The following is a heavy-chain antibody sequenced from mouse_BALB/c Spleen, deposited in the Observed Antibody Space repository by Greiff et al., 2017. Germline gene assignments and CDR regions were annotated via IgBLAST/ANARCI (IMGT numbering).Heavy chain of an antibody. D-gene: IGHD2-2*01. CDR3: ASVYGYDVPFDY. J-gene: IGHJ2*01. CDR1: GFNIKDTY. Sequence: VQLQQSGAELVKPGASVKLSCTASGFNIKDTYMHWVKQRPEQGLEWIGRIDPANGNTKYDPKFQGKATITADTSSNTAYLQLSSLTSEDTAVYYCASVYGYDVPFDYWGQGTTLTVSS. V-gene: IGHV14-3*02. CDR2: IDPANGNT.